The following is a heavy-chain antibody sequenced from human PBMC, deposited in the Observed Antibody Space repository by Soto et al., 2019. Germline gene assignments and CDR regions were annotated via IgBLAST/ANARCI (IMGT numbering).Heavy chain of an antibody. Sequence: EVQLVESGGGLVKPGGSLRLSCTASGFTFSSYNMNWVRQAPGKGLEWVSSISSSSNYIYYADSMEGRFTISRDNAKNSLYLQMNSLRAEDTAVYYCARENAYGDPNSFDYWGQGTLVTVSS. CDR2: ISSSSNYI. CDR3: ARENAYGDPNSFDY. D-gene: IGHD4-17*01. CDR1: GFTFSSYN. J-gene: IGHJ4*02. V-gene: IGHV3-21*02.